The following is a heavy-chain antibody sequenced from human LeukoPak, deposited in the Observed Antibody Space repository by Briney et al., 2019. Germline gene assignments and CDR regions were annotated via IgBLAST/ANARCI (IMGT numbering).Heavy chain of an antibody. Sequence: GGSLRLSCAASGFTVSSNYMSWVRQAPGKGLEWVSVIYSGGSTYYADSVKGRFTISRDNSKNTLYLQMNSLRAEDTAVYYCAREGGTTVTPGAFDIWGQGTMVTVSS. D-gene: IGHD4-17*01. CDR2: IYSGGST. V-gene: IGHV3-66*01. CDR1: GFTVSSNY. CDR3: AREGGTTVTPGAFDI. J-gene: IGHJ3*02.